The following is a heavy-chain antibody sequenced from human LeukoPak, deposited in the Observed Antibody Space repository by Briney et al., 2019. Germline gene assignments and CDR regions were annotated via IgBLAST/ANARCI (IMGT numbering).Heavy chain of an antibody. CDR3: ARLKSNDYVWGSYRRNWFDP. CDR1: GYTFTSYG. V-gene: IGHV1-18*01. D-gene: IGHD3-16*02. J-gene: IGHJ5*02. Sequence: ASVKVSCKASGYTFTSYGISWVRQAPGQGLEWMGWISAYNGNTNYAQKLQGRVTMTTDTSTSTAYMELRSLRSDDTAVYYCARLKSNDYVWGSYRRNWFDPWGQGTLVTVSS. CDR2: ISAYNGNT.